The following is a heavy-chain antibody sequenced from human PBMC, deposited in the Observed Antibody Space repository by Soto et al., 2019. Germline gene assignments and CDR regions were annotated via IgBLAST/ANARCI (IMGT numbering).Heavy chain of an antibody. Sequence: QVQLVESGGGVVQPGRSLRLSCAASGFTFSSYGMHWVRQAPGKGLEWVAVLSYDGSNKYYADSVKGRFTISRDNSKNTLYLQMNSLRAEDTAVYYCAKSRTVVPAAYYMDVWGKGTTVTVSS. J-gene: IGHJ6*03. D-gene: IGHD2-2*01. V-gene: IGHV3-30*18. CDR2: LSYDGSNK. CDR1: GFTFSSYG. CDR3: AKSRTVVPAAYYMDV.